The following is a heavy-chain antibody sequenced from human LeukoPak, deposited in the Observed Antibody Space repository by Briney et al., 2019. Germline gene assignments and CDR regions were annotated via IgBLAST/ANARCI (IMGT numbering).Heavy chain of an antibody. CDR1: GFTFSSYW. CDR2: IKQDGSEK. D-gene: IGHD1-7*01. V-gene: IGHV3-7*01. CDR3: ARESYNWNYDY. J-gene: IGHJ4*02. Sequence: GGSLRLPCAASGFTFSSYWMSWVRQAPGKGLEWVANIKQDGSEKYYVDSVKGRFTISRDNAKNSLYLQMNSLRAEDTAVYYCARESYNWNYDYWGQGTLVTVSS.